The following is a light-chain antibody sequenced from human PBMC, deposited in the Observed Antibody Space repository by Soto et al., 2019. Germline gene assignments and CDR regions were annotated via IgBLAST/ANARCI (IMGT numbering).Light chain of an antibody. J-gene: IGKJ2*01. CDR2: GAS. CDR3: QQYGKSPYT. V-gene: IGKV3-20*01. Sequence: EIVLTQSPDTLSLSPGARATLSCTASQTVTSSQLAWYQQKPGQAPRLLVYGASSRATGIPDRFSGSGSETDFTLTINRLEPEDFAVYFCQQYGKSPYTFGQGTKVEVK. CDR1: QTVTSSQ.